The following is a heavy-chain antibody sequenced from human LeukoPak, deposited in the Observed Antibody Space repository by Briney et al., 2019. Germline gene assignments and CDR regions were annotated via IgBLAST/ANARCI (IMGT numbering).Heavy chain of an antibody. V-gene: IGHV4-34*01. CDR1: GGSFSGYY. D-gene: IGHD3-22*01. Sequence: SETLSLTCAVYGGSFSGYYWSWIRQPPGKGLEWIGEINHSGSTNYNPSLKSRVTISVDTSKNQFSLKLSSVTAADTAVYYCARGPESRYYDSNWGQGTLVTVSS. J-gene: IGHJ4*02. CDR2: INHSGST. CDR3: ARGPESRYYDSN.